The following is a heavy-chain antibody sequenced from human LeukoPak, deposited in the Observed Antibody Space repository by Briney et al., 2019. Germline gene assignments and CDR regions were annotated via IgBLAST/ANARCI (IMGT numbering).Heavy chain of an antibody. J-gene: IGHJ4*02. CDR3: ARDHLPYSSSWYYFDY. Sequence: ASVKVSRKASGYTFTGYYMHWVRQAPGQGLEWMGWINPNSGGTNYAQKFQGRVTMTRDTSISTAYMELSRLRSDDTAVYYCARDHLPYSSSWYYFDYWGQGTLVTVSS. CDR1: GYTFTGYY. D-gene: IGHD6-13*01. V-gene: IGHV1-2*02. CDR2: INPNSGGT.